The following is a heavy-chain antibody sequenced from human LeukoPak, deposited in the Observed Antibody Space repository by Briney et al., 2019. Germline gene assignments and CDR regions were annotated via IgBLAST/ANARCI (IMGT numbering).Heavy chain of an antibody. Sequence: SETLSLTCTVSGGSISSYYWSWIRQPPGKGLEWIGYIYYSGSTNYNPSLKSRVTISVDTSKNQFSLKLSSVTAADTAVYYCAREDGGSRFDYWGQGTLVTVSS. CDR3: AREDGGSRFDY. CDR1: GGSISSYY. V-gene: IGHV4-59*01. J-gene: IGHJ4*02. CDR2: IYYSGST. D-gene: IGHD1-26*01.